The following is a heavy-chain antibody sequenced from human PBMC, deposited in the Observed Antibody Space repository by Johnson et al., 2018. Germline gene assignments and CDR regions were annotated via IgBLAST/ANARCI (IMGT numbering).Heavy chain of an antibody. CDR2: IKSKNDGGTT. CDR3: TTLKVKRAFAI. CDR1: GFTFSNAW. D-gene: IGHD3-22*01. Sequence: VQLGQAGGGVVQPGRSLRLSCAASGFTFSNAWMNWGRQAPGKGREWVGRIKSKNDGGTTDYAAPVKGRFTISRDDSKNTLYLQMNSLTTEDTAVYYCTTLKVKRAFAIWGQGTMVTVSS. V-gene: IGHV3-15*07. J-gene: IGHJ3*02.